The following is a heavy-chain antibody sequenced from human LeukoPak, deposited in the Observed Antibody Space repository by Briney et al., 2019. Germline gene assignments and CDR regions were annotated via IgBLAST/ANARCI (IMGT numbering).Heavy chain of an antibody. CDR1: GFTFSSYG. CDR3: AKDHIVVVVAATPDY. D-gene: IGHD2-15*01. J-gene: IGHJ4*02. CDR2: ISYDGSNK. V-gene: IGHV3-30*18. Sequence: GGSLRLSCAASGFTFSSYGMHWVRQAPGKGLEWAAVISYDGSNKYYADSVKGRFTISRDNSKNTLYLQMNSLRAEDTAVYYCAKDHIVVVVAATPDYWGQGTLVTVSS.